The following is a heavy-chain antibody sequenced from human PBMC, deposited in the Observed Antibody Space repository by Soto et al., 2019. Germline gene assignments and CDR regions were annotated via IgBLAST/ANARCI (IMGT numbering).Heavy chain of an antibody. Sequence: GESLKISCQGSGYRFSSFWIGWVRQMPGKGLEWMGIAQPGDSDARYRPSFQGQVTISVDKSINTAYLQWSSLKASDTAMYYCARSRITGTTWSFDKWGQGTLVTVSS. CDR1: GYRFSSFW. CDR3: ARSRITGTTWSFDK. V-gene: IGHV5-51*01. J-gene: IGHJ4*02. CDR2: AQPGDSDA. D-gene: IGHD1-20*01.